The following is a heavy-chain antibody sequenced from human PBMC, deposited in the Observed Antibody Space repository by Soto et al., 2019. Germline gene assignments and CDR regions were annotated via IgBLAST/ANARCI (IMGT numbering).Heavy chain of an antibody. Sequence: QVQLVESGGGVVQPGRSLRLSCAASGFTFSSYGMHWVRQAPGKGLEWVAVISYDGSNKYYADSVKGRFTISRDNSKNTLYLQMNSLRAEDTAVYYCAKDLHGSGSYPPTNPGWFDPWGQGTLVTVSS. D-gene: IGHD3-10*01. CDR1: GFTFSSYG. V-gene: IGHV3-30*18. CDR3: AKDLHGSGSYPPTNPGWFDP. CDR2: ISYDGSNK. J-gene: IGHJ5*02.